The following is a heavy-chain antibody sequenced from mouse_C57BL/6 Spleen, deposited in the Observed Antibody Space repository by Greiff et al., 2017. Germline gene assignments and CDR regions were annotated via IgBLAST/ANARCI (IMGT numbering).Heavy chain of an antibody. CDR2: IWRGGST. CDR1: GFSLTSYG. D-gene: IGHD2-10*01. J-gene: IGHJ4*01. Sequence: VQLQQSGPGLVQPSQCLSITCTVSGFSLTSYGVHWVRQSPGKGLEWLGVIWRGGSTDYNAAFMSRLSITKDNSKSQVFFKMNSLQADDTAIYYCAKSPSCYGYAMDDWGQGASVTVSS. V-gene: IGHV2-5*01. CDR3: AKSPSCYGYAMDD.